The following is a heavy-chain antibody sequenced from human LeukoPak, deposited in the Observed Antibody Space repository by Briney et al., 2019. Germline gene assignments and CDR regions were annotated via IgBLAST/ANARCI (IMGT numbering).Heavy chain of an antibody. Sequence: PSQTLSLTCAVSGGSISSGGYSWSWIRQPPGKGLEWIGYIYHSGSTYYNPSLKSRVTISVDRSKNQFSLKLSSVTAADTAVYYCARDLWKGFDPWGQGTLVTVSS. CDR3: ARDLWKGFDP. CDR1: GGSISSGGYS. J-gene: IGHJ5*02. CDR2: IYHSGST. V-gene: IGHV4-30-2*01. D-gene: IGHD1-1*01.